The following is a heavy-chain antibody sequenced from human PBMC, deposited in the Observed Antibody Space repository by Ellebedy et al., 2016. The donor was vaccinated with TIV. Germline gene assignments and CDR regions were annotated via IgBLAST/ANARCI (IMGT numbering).Heavy chain of an antibody. CDR2: ITKSGDYM. V-gene: IGHV3-21*01. Sequence: GESLKISCPASGFTFSSYIMNWVRQAPGKGLEWISSITKSGDYMYYADSVKGRFTISRDNSKNTLYLQMNSLRAEDTAVYYCARDQNRYSSSSAPSRPNYWGQGTLVAVSS. J-gene: IGHJ4*02. CDR1: GFTFSSYI. D-gene: IGHD6-6*01. CDR3: ARDQNRYSSSSAPSRPNY.